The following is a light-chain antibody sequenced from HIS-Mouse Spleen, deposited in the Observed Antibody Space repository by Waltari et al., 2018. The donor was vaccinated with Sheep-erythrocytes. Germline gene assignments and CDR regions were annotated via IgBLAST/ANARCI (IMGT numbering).Light chain of an antibody. CDR2: AAS. CDR1: QGISSY. V-gene: IGKV1-9*01. J-gene: IGKJ2*01. CDR3: QQLNSDPRT. Sequence: DIQLTQTPSFLPASVGDRVTITSRASQGISSYLTWYQKKPGKAPKLRIYAASTVQSGVPTRFSGSGSGTEYSLTISSLQPEDFATYGCQQLNSDPRTFGQGTKLELK.